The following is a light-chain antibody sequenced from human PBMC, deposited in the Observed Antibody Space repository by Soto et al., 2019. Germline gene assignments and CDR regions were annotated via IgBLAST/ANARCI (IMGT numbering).Light chain of an antibody. CDR2: KAS. V-gene: IGKV1-5*03. Sequence: DIQMTQSPSTLSASVGDRVTITCRASQSINTWLAWYQQKPGKAPKLLIYKASTLESGVPSRFSGSGSGTEFTLTIVSLQPDDFAYYYCHQYRTVGAFGQGTKVEIK. CDR3: HQYRTVGA. CDR1: QSINTW. J-gene: IGKJ1*01.